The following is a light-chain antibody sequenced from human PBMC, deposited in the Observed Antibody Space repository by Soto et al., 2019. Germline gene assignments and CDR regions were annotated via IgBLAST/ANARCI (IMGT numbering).Light chain of an antibody. CDR3: QQYGSSPRT. CDR2: GTS. Sequence: EIVLTQSPGTLSLSTGERGTLSCSASQSVSSSYLAWYQQKSGQAPRLLMYGTSTRATGTPDRFSGSGSGADFTLTIISLEPEDVAVYYCQQYGSSPRTFGQGTQVEVK. J-gene: IGKJ1*01. CDR1: QSVSSSY. V-gene: IGKV3-20*01.